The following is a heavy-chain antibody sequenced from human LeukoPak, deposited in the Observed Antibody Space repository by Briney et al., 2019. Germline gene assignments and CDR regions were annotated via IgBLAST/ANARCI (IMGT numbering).Heavy chain of an antibody. CDR2: ISSSSSYI. J-gene: IGHJ4*02. D-gene: IGHD3-16*02. V-gene: IGHV3-21*01. CDR3: AREYGVWGSYRTFDY. CDR1: GFTFSSYS. Sequence: PGGSLRLSCAASGFTFSSYSMNWVRQAPGKGLEWVSSISSSSSYIYYADSVKGRFTISRDNAKNSLYLQMNSLRAEDTAVYYCAREYGVWGSYRTFDYWGQGTLVTVSS.